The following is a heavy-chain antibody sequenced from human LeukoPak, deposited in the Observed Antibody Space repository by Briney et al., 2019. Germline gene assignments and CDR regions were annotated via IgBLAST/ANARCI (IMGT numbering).Heavy chain of an antibody. CDR2: ISTYNGNT. V-gene: IGHV1-18*01. D-gene: IGHD6-19*01. CDR1: GYTFTSYG. Sequence: ASVRVSCKASGYTFTSYGISWVRQAPGQGLEWMGWISTYNGNTNYAQKVQGRVTMTTDTSTSTAYMELRSLRSDDTAVYYCARDYSSGWPNFDYWGQGTLVTVSS. CDR3: ARDYSSGWPNFDY. J-gene: IGHJ4*02.